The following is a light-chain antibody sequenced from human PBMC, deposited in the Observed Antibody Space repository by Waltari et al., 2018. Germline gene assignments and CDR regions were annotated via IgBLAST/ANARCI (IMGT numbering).Light chain of an antibody. CDR1: QGIRSD. J-gene: IGKJ2*01. V-gene: IGKV1-6*01. CDR2: DAS. CDR3: LQDYTYPYT. Sequence: AIQMTQSPSSLSASVGDRVTITCRASQGIRSDLDWYQQKPGKAPKLLIYDASSLQSGVPSWFSGSGSGTDFTLTISSLQPEDFATYYCLQDYTYPYTFGQGTKLEIK.